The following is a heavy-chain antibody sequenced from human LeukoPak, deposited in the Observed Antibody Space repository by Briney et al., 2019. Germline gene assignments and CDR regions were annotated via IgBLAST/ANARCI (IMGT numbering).Heavy chain of an antibody. CDR3: ARDYGDYNY. J-gene: IGHJ4*02. Sequence: GGSLRLSCAASGFTFSSYAMHWVRQAPGKGLEWVAVISHDGSNKYYADSVKGRFTISRDNSKNTLYLQMNSLRAEDTAVYYCARDYGDYNYWGQGTLVTVSS. D-gene: IGHD4-17*01. V-gene: IGHV3-30-3*01. CDR1: GFTFSSYA. CDR2: ISHDGSNK.